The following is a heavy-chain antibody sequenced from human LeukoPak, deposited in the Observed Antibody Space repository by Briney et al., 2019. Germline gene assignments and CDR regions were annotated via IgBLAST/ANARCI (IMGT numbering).Heavy chain of an antibody. Sequence: PGGSLRLSCAASGFTFSGFAMTWVRQAPGKGLEWVSTISGSGGSTYYADSVKGRFTISRDNSKNTLYLQMNNLRAEDTAVYYCAKTMGAIDHDYWGQGTLVTVSS. D-gene: IGHD1-26*01. V-gene: IGHV3-23*01. CDR2: ISGSGGST. CDR3: AKTMGAIDHDY. CDR1: GFTFSGFA. J-gene: IGHJ4*02.